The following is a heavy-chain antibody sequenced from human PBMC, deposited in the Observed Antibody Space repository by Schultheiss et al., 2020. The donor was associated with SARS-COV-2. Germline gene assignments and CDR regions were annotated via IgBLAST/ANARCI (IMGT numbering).Heavy chain of an antibody. Sequence: GESLKISCAASGFTFSSYGMHWVRQAPGKGLEWVAVIWYDGSNKYYADSVKGRFTISRDNSKNTLYLQMNSLRAEDTAVYYCARKGYYYGSGSVGVGDYYYGMDVWGQGTTVTVSS. V-gene: IGHV3-33*01. CDR3: ARKGYYYGSGSVGVGDYYYGMDV. CDR1: GFTFSSYG. D-gene: IGHD3-10*01. J-gene: IGHJ6*02. CDR2: IWYDGSNK.